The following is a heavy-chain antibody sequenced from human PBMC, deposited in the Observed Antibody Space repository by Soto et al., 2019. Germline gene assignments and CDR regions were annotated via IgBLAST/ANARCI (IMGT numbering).Heavy chain of an antibody. J-gene: IGHJ6*02. V-gene: IGHV1-69*12. CDR2: ITPIFGTA. CDR3: ARLLSHYYYYGMDL. D-gene: IGHD2-8*02. CDR1: GGTFSSYA. Sequence: QVQLVQSGAEVKKPGSPVKVSCKASGGTFSSYAISWVRQAPGQGLEWMGGITPIFGTANYAQKFQGRVTITANDTTSTAYKELSSLKSEDTAGYYCARLLSHYYYYGMDLWGQGTTVTVSS.